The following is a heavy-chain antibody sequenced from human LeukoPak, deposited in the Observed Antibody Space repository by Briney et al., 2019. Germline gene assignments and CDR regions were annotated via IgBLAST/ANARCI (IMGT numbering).Heavy chain of an antibody. V-gene: IGHV3-15*01. CDR2: IKSKTDGATI. CDR1: GFIFSTYG. J-gene: IGHJ2*01. Sequence: GGSLRLSCAASGFIFSTYGMHWVRQAPGKGPEWVGRIKSKTDGATIDYAAPVKGRFTISRDDSKNTLYLQMNGLRTEDTAVYYCTTSGYSSGWPPASYFDLWGRGTLVTVSS. CDR3: TTSGYSSGWPPASYFDL. D-gene: IGHD6-19*01.